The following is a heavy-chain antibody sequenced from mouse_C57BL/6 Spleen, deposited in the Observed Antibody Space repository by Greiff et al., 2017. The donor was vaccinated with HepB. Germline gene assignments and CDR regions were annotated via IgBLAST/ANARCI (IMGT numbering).Heavy chain of an antibody. Sequence: EVKLVESGGGLVQSGRSLRLSCATSGFTFSDFYMEWVRQAPGKGLEWIAASRNKANDYTTEYSASVKGRFIVSRDTSQSILYLQMNALRAEDTAIYYCARDGPSGYYYAMDYWGQGTSVTVSS. CDR3: ARDGPSGYYYAMDY. D-gene: IGHD3-2*02. CDR1: GFTFSDFY. J-gene: IGHJ4*01. CDR2: SRNKANDYTT. V-gene: IGHV7-1*01.